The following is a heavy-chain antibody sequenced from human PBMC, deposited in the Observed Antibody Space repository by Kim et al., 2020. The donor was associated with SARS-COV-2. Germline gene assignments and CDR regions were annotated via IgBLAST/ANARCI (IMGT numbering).Heavy chain of an antibody. V-gene: IGHV3-53*01. D-gene: IGHD3-22*01. Sequence: SVKCRFTISRDNTKNTLYLQMNSLRAEDTAVYYCASSGIYDSSGYSAFDIWGQATMVTVSS. J-gene: IGHJ3*02. CDR3: ASSGIYDSSGYSAFDI.